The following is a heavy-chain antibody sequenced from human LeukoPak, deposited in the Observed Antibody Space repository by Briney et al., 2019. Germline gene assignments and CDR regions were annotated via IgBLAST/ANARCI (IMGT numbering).Heavy chain of an antibody. J-gene: IGHJ4*02. V-gene: IGHV4-59*01. CDR1: GGSISSYY. D-gene: IGHD3-22*01. Sequence: KPSETLSFTCTVSGGSISSYYWSWIRQPPGKGLEWIGYIYYSGSTNYIPSLKSRVTISVDTSKNQFSLRLSSVTAADTAVYYCARDTYYYDSSGYPVGYFDYWGQGTLVTVSS. CDR2: IYYSGST. CDR3: ARDTYYYDSSGYPVGYFDY.